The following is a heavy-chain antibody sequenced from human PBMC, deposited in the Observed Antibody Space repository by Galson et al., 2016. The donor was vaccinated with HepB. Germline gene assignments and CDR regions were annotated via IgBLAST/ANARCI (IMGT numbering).Heavy chain of an antibody. CDR1: GFTFTNYW. CDR3: AATTVGSGGTRRFDH. J-gene: IGHJ4*01. D-gene: IGHD4-11*01. Sequence: SLRLSCAASGFTFTNYWMNWVRQTPGKGLEWVANVSPNGGEEYYVGSVKGRFTISRDNAGTSLFLQMDSLRVDDTAVYYCAATTVGSGGTRRFDHWGHGILVTVSS. CDR2: VSPNGGEE. V-gene: IGHV3-7*02.